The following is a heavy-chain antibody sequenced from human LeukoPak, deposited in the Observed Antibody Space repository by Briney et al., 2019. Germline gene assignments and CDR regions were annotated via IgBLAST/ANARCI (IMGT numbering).Heavy chain of an antibody. CDR3: AKGAPDYYDSSGYYYEDY. D-gene: IGHD3-22*01. CDR2: ISGSGGST. Sequence: PGGSLRLSCAASGFTFSSYAMSWVRQAPGKGLEWVSAISGSGGSTYYADSVKGRFTISRDNSKNTLYLQMNSLRAEDTAVYYCAKGAPDYYDSSGYYYEDYWGQGTLVTVSS. CDR1: GFTFSSYA. V-gene: IGHV3-23*01. J-gene: IGHJ4*02.